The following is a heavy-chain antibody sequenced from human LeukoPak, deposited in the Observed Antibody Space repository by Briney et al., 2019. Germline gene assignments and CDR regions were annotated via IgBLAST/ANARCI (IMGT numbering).Heavy chain of an antibody. Sequence: SETLSLTCTVSGGSISSYFWSWIRQPPAKGLEWIGYIYYSGSTNYNPSLKSQVTISVDASKNQFSLKLSSVTAADTAVYYCARRGYSYYMDVWGKGTTVTVSS. D-gene: IGHD5-18*01. CDR1: GGSISSYF. CDR2: IYYSGST. J-gene: IGHJ6*03. V-gene: IGHV4-59*08. CDR3: ARRGYSYYMDV.